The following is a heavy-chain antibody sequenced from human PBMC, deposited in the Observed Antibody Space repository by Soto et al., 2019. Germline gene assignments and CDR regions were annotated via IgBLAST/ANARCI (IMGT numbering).Heavy chain of an antibody. CDR2: TYYSGVP. Sequence: SDTLSLTCTVSGGSINSGDFSGGWIRQHPGKGLEWIGFTYYSGVPSYNPSLKSRVTISVDTSMNRFSLTLTSVTAADTARYYCARDQAPYYDSWSGSSRDGYYGMDVWGQGITVTVSS. J-gene: IGHJ6*02. V-gene: IGHV4-30-4*02. D-gene: IGHD3-3*01. CDR3: ARDQAPYYDSWSGSSRDGYYGMDV. CDR1: GGSINSGDFS.